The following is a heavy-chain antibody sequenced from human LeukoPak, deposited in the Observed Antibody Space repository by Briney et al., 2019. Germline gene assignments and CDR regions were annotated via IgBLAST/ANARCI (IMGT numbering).Heavy chain of an antibody. V-gene: IGHV4-34*01. CDR2: INHSGST. J-gene: IGHJ3*02. Sequence: SETLSLTCAVYGGSFSGYYWSWIRQPPGKGLEWIGEINHSGSTNYNPSLKSRVTISVDTSKNQFSLKLSSVTAADTAVYYCASSYCYGSGSYYRDSDAFDIWGQGTMVTVSS. CDR1: GGSFSGYY. D-gene: IGHD3-10*01. CDR3: ASSYCYGSGSYYRDSDAFDI.